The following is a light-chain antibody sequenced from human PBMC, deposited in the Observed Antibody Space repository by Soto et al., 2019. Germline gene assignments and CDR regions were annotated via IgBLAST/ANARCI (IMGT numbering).Light chain of an antibody. J-gene: IGKJ4*01. CDR2: ATD. CDR3: QQTYSTPLT. CDR1: QSIISY. Sequence: DIHLTQSPSSLSASVGDRVTITCRASQSIISYLNWYRQNPGKAPQLLIYATDTWQSGVPSRFSGSGSGTDFTLTISSLQPEDFATYYCQQTYSTPLTFGGGTKVDIK. V-gene: IGKV1-39*01.